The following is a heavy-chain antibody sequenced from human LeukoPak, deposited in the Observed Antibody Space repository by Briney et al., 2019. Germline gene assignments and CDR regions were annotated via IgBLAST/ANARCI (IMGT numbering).Heavy chain of an antibody. Sequence: ASETLSLTCAVSGGSISSSNWWSWVRQPPGKGLEWIGEIYHSGSTNYNPSLKSRVTISVDKSKNHFSLNLSSVTAADTAVYYCARDDSGTYAALDYWGQGTLVTVSS. V-gene: IGHV4-4*02. CDR3: ARDDSGTYAALDY. J-gene: IGHJ4*02. CDR1: GGSISSSNW. CDR2: IYHSGST. D-gene: IGHD1-26*01.